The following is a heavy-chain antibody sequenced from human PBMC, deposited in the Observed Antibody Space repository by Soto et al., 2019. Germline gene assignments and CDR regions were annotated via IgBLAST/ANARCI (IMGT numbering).Heavy chain of an antibody. CDR1: GFSFSPSG. Sequence: LVESGGGVAQPGRSLRLSCATSGFSFSPSGMHWVRQAPGKGLEWVAIIWNDGSTTYYADSVKGRFTISRDNSKNTLYLQMNSLTDEDTAVYYCARDGSHYDVDYWGQGTLVTVSS. CDR3: ARDGSHYDVDY. D-gene: IGHD4-4*01. V-gene: IGHV3-33*01. J-gene: IGHJ4*02. CDR2: IWNDGSTT.